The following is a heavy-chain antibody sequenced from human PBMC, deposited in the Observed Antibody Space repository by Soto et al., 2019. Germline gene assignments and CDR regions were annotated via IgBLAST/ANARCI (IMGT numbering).Heavy chain of an antibody. CDR2: INHSGST. J-gene: IGHJ4*02. V-gene: IGHV4-34*01. Sequence: SETLSLTCAVYGGSFSGYYWSWIRQPPGKGLEWIGEINHSGSTNYNPSLKSRVTISVDTSKNQFSLKLSPVTAADTAVYYCAGEPNLDYWGQGTLVTVSS. CDR3: AGEPNLDY. CDR1: GGSFSGYY. D-gene: IGHD3-10*01.